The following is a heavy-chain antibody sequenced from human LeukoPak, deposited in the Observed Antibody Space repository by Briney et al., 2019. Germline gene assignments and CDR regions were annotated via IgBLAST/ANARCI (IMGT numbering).Heavy chain of an antibody. D-gene: IGHD6-19*01. CDR1: GFTFSSYS. V-gene: IGHV3-48*01. J-gene: IGHJ5*02. CDR2: ISSSSSTI. CDR3: AKDRSGWKSWFDP. Sequence: GGSLRLSCAASGFTFSSYSMNWVRQAPGKGLEWVSYISSSSSTIYYADSVKGRFTISRDNAKNTLYLQMNSLRVEDTAVYYCAKDRSGWKSWFDPWGQGTLVTVSS.